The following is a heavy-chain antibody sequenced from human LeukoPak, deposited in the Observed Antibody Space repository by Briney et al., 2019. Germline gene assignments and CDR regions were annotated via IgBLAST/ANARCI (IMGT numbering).Heavy chain of an antibody. Sequence: GGSLRLSCAASEFTFSSYWMGWVRQAPGKGLEWVANIKHDGSDQYYVDSVKGRFTISRDNAKNSLYLQMNSLRAEDTAVFHCARLCCTSSSCYNPFDYWGQGTLVTVSS. D-gene: IGHD2-2*02. CDR3: ARLCCTSSSCYNPFDY. V-gene: IGHV3-7*01. J-gene: IGHJ4*02. CDR1: EFTFSSYW. CDR2: IKHDGSDQ.